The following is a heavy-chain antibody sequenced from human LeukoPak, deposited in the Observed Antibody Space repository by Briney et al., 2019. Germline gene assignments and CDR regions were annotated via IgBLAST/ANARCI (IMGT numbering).Heavy chain of an antibody. J-gene: IGHJ6*03. CDR2: IYRSGST. CDR1: GGSISSSNW. D-gene: IGHD3-3*01. CDR3: ARSGPLEETIFGVVTYSDSYYYYYYMDV. V-gene: IGHV4-4*02. Sequence: SETLSLTCDVSGGSISSSNWWGWVRQPPGEGLEWIGEIYRSGSTNYHPSLKSRVTILVDKSKNQFSLKLTSVTAADTAVYYCARSGPLEETIFGVVTYSDSYYYYYYMDVWGKGTTVTVSS.